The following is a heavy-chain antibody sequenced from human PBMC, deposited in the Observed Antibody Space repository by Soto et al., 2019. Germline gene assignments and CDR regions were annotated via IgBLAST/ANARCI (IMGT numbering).Heavy chain of an antibody. CDR2: IVVGSGNT. D-gene: IGHD2-15*01. Sequence: ASVKVSCKASGFTFTSSAVQWVRQARGQRLEWIGWIVVGSGNTNYAQKFQERVTITRDMSTSTAYMELSSLRSEDTAVYYCAADTGRNYYYYGMDVWGQGTTVTVSS. V-gene: IGHV1-58*01. CDR1: GFTFTSSA. CDR3: AADTGRNYYYYGMDV. J-gene: IGHJ6*02.